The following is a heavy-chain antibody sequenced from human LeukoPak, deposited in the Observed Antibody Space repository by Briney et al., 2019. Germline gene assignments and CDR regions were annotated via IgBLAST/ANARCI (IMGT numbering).Heavy chain of an antibody. J-gene: IGHJ4*02. Sequence: TGGSLRLSCVASGFTFSSYAIHWVRQAPGKGLEWVAMISYDGSEKYYADFVKGRFSISRDNSKNTLFLQMNSLRAEDTAIYYCAKERDYGPADYWGQGTLVTVSS. D-gene: IGHD4/OR15-4a*01. CDR3: AKERDYGPADY. CDR2: ISYDGSEK. CDR1: GFTFSSYA. V-gene: IGHV3-30*04.